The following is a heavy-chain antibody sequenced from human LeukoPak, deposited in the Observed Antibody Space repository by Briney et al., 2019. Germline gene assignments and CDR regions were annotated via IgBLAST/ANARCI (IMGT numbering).Heavy chain of an antibody. CDR3: ARANFLYCSSSTCLFDY. CDR1: GYTFTDYY. Sequence: ASVKVSRKASGYTFTDYYMHWVRQAPGQGFEWMGWINPNDGDTNYAQKFQGRVTMTRDTSISTAHMEVSRLRSDDTAVYYSARANFLYCSSSTCLFDYWGQGTLVTVSS. J-gene: IGHJ4*02. CDR2: INPNDGDT. V-gene: IGHV1-2*02. D-gene: IGHD2-2*01.